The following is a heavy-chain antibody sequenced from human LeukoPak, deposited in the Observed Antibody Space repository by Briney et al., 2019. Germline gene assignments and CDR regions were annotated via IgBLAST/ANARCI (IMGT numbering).Heavy chain of an antibody. CDR3: ARSYASAV. CDR1: GASITSVNW. Sequence: NPSETLSLTCAVSGASITSVNWWNWVRQSPGKGLEWIGEIDHAGNTNYNASLKSRVTISLDKSKNQFSLNLNSVTAADTAVYYCARSYASAVWGQGTLVTVSS. J-gene: IGHJ1*01. V-gene: IGHV4-4*02. CDR2: IDHAGNT.